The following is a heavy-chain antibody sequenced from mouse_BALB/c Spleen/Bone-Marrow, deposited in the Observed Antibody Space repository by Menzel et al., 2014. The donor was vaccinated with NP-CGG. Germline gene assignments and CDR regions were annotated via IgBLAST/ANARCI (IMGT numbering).Heavy chain of an antibody. J-gene: IGHJ3*01. CDR3: ARGQAY. D-gene: IGHD6-1*01. CDR2: INPSSGYT. CDR1: XXXXTSYT. Sequence: QVQLQQSGAELARPGASVXXXXXXXXXXXTSYTMHWVKQRPGQGLEWIGYINPSSGYTNYNQKFKDKATLTADKSSSTAYMXLSSLTSEXSXVYYCARGQAYWXXGXXXT. V-gene: IGHV1-4*01.